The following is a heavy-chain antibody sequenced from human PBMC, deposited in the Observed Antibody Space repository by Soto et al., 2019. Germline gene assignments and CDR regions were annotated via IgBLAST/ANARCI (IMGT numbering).Heavy chain of an antibody. CDR3: ERGRTKYFYYGLAV. J-gene: IGHJ6*02. CDR2: KYYSGAT. Sequence: SETLSLTCTVSGGSIKSDYYWAWVRQPPGGGLEWMGYKYYSGATDSDPSLEARVSFSVDTSKNQFFLNLTSVTVADTAVYYCERGRTKYFYYGLAVWGPGIPVTVSS. CDR1: GGSIKSDYY. V-gene: IGHV4-30-4*01.